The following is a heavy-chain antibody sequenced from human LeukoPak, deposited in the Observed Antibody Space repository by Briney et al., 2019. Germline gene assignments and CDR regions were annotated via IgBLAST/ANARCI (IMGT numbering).Heavy chain of an antibody. CDR1: GFTFNNYW. V-gene: IGHV3-7*01. CDR3: VRGRGSYGWFDP. Sequence: GGSLRLSCAASGFTFNNYWMSWVRQAPGKGLEWVTNIKGDGSEKYYVESVKDRFTISRDNAKKSLYLQMNSLGGEDTAVYYCVRGRGSYGWFDPWGQGTLVTVSS. D-gene: IGHD3-10*01. J-gene: IGHJ5*02. CDR2: IKGDGSEK.